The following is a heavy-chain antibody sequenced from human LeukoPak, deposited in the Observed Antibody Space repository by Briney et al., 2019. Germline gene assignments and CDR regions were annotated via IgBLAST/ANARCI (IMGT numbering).Heavy chain of an antibody. CDR1: GYTFTSYG. Sequence: ASVKVSCKASGYTFTSYGISWVRQAPGQGLEWMGWISAYNGNTNYAQKLQGRVTMTTDTSTSTAYMELSRLRSDDTAVYYCARDTVGKVGATDFDYWGQGTLVTVSS. CDR2: ISAYNGNT. J-gene: IGHJ4*02. D-gene: IGHD1-26*01. V-gene: IGHV1-18*01. CDR3: ARDTVGKVGATDFDY.